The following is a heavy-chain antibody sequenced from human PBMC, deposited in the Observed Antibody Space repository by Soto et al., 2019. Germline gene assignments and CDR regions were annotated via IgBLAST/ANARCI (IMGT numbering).Heavy chain of an antibody. CDR1: GFTVSSNY. D-gene: IGHD3-3*01. CDR3: ARDSLLRFSYCGMDV. J-gene: IGHJ6*02. CDR2: IYSGGST. V-gene: IGHV3-53*02. Sequence: EVQLVETGGGLIQPGGSLRLSCAASGFTVSSNYMSWVRQAPGKGLEWVSVIYSGGSTYYADSVKGRFTISRDNSKNTLYLQMNSLRAEDTGVYYCARDSLLRFSYCGMDVWGQGTTVTVSS.